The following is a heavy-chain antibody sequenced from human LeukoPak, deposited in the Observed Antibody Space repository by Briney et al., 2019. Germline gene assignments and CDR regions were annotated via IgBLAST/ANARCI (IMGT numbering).Heavy chain of an antibody. CDR3: ARTGEYGDYVGY. D-gene: IGHD4-17*01. Sequence: SETLSLTCTVSGGSISSYYWSWIRQPPGKGLEWIGYIYYSGSTYYNPSLKSRVTISVDTSKNQFSLKLSSVTAADTAVYYCARTGEYGDYVGYWGQGTLVTVSS. J-gene: IGHJ4*02. CDR2: IYYSGST. V-gene: IGHV4-59*12. CDR1: GGSISSYY.